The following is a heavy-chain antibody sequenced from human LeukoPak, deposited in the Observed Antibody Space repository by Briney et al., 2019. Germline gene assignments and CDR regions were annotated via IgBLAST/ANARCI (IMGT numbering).Heavy chain of an antibody. CDR2: ISSSGSVI. CDR1: GFTFSSYE. CDR3: AREEGVRGAEDAFDI. D-gene: IGHD3-10*01. V-gene: IGHV3-48*03. J-gene: IGHJ3*02. Sequence: GGSLRLSRAASGFTFSSYEMNWVRPAPGKGLEWISYISSSGSVIHYAHSVKGRFTISRDNAKNSLYLQMNSLRAEDTAVYYCAREEGVRGAEDAFDIWGQGIMVTVSS.